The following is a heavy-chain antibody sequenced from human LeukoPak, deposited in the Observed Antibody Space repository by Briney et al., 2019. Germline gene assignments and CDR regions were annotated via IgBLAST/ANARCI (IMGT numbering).Heavy chain of an antibody. V-gene: IGHV4-59*08. CDR2: IYYSGDT. J-gene: IGHJ6*02. CDR1: GGSINSYY. CDR3: ARRSLVRTVGYYYAMDV. Sequence: SETLSLTCTVSGGSINSYYWSWIRQPPGRGLEWIAYIYYSGDTNYNPSLKSRVTISIDTSKKFFSLRLSSVTAADTAVYYCARRSLVRTVGYYYAMDVWGQGTTVTVSS. D-gene: IGHD1-26*01.